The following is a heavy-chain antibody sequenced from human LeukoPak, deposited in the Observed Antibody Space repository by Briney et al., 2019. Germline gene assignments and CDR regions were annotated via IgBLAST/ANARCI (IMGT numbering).Heavy chain of an antibody. CDR3: AKAARLDVSFDY. CDR2: IIPIFGTA. J-gene: IGHJ4*02. V-gene: IGHV1-69*13. Sequence: SVKVSCKASGATFSSYAISWVRQAPGQGLEWVGGIIPIFGTANYAQKFQGRVTITAEEPTSTAYMELSSLRSEDTAVYYCAKAARLDVSFDYWGQGTLVTVSS. D-gene: IGHD6-6*01. CDR1: GATFSSYA.